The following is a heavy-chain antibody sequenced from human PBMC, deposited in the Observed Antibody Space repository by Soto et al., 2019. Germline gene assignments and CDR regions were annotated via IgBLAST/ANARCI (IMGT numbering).Heavy chain of an antibody. J-gene: IGHJ5*02. V-gene: IGHV1-69*13. Sequence: SVKVSCKASGGTFSSYAISWVRQAPGQGLEWMGGIIPIFGTANYAQKFQGRVTITADESTSTAYMELSSLRSEDTAVYYCARDRPIRDSGSPSFDLWGQGIQVTVSS. CDR1: GGTFSSYA. D-gene: IGHD3-10*01. CDR2: IIPIFGTA. CDR3: ARDRPIRDSGSPSFDL.